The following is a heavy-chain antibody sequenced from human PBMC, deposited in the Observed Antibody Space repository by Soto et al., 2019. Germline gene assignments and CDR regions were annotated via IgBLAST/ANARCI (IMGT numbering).Heavy chain of an antibody. D-gene: IGHD5-12*01. J-gene: IGHJ4*02. Sequence: SETLSLTCTASGAYITSDSYYWAWIRQPPGKGLEWIGSIYFSGSTYYNSALKSRLAISIDMSKNQFSLNLSSVTDADTAVYYCARHLSESGYDLNYWGQGTPVTVSS. V-gene: IGHV4-39*01. CDR1: GAYITSDSYY. CDR3: ARHLSESGYDLNY. CDR2: IYFSGST.